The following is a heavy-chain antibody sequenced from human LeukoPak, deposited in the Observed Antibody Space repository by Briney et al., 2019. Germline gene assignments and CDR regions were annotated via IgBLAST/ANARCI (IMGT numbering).Heavy chain of an antibody. V-gene: IGHV3-23*01. Sequence: GGSLRLSCAASGFTFSSYGMSRVRQAPGKGLEWVSAISGSGGSTYYADSVKGRFTISRDNSKNTLYLQMNSLRAEDTAVYYCAKDGLAILTGYSYFDYWGQGTLVTVSS. CDR3: AKDGLAILTGYSYFDY. CDR1: GFTFSSYG. D-gene: IGHD3-9*01. J-gene: IGHJ4*02. CDR2: ISGSGGST.